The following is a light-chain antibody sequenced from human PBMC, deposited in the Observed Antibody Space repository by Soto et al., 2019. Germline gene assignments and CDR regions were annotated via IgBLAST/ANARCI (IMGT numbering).Light chain of an antibody. CDR3: QQYNDWPRT. Sequence: ENLLTQSPATLSLSAGERATLFCRASQSVDNYLAWYQQRPGQSPRLLIYGASTRATGVPARFSGSGSGTDFTLTISSLQSEDLAVYYCQQYNDWPRTFGPGTKVELK. V-gene: IGKV3-15*01. CDR1: QSVDNY. J-gene: IGKJ1*01. CDR2: GAS.